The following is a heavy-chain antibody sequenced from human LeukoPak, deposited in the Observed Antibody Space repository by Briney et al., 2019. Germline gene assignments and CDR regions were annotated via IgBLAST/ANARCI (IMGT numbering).Heavy chain of an antibody. CDR2: ISGSGSST. J-gene: IGHJ4*02. CDR1: GFTFSSYA. Sequence: GGSLRLSCAASGFTFSSYAMSWVRQAPGKGLEWLSSISGSGSSTYYADSVKGRFTISRDNSKNTLYVQMNSLRAEDTAVYYCAKASEYYYDSSGSDFDYWGQGTLVTVSS. D-gene: IGHD3-22*01. V-gene: IGHV3-23*01. CDR3: AKASEYYYDSSGSDFDY.